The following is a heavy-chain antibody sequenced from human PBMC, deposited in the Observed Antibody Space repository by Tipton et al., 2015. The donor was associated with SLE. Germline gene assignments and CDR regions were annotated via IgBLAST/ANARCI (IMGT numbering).Heavy chain of an antibody. V-gene: IGHV4-59*01. CDR1: GGSISSYY. CDR3: ARPYGGNSWYFDY. CDR2: IYYSGST. D-gene: IGHD4-23*01. Sequence: TLSLTCTVSGGSISSYYWSWIRQPPGKGLEWIGYIYYSGSTNYNPSLKSRVTISVDTSKNQFSLKLSSVTVADTAMYYCARPYGGNSWYFDYWGQGTLVTVSS. J-gene: IGHJ4*02.